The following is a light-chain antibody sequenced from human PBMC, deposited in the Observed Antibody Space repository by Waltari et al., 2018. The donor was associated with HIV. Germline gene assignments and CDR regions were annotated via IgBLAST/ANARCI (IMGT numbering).Light chain of an antibody. CDR1: STDVGGYNY. J-gene: IGLJ3*02. Sequence: QSALTQPASVSGSPGQSITIPCTGSSTDVGGYNYVSWYQQHPGKAPRLIIYDFSHRPSGVSDRFSGSKSGDTASLTISGLQPEDEADYYCESYTSTSVWVFGGGTRLTVL. CDR3: ESYTSTSVWV. CDR2: DFS. V-gene: IGLV2-14*03.